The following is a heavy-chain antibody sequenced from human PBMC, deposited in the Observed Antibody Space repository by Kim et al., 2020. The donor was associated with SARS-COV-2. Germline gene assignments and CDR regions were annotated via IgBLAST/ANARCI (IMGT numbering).Heavy chain of an antibody. CDR2: NGNT. J-gene: IGHJ4*02. Sequence: NGNTNYAQKLQGRVTMTTDTSTSTAYMELRSLRSDDTAVYYCARDYYFDYWGQGTLVTVSS. CDR3: ARDYYFDY. V-gene: IGHV1-18*01.